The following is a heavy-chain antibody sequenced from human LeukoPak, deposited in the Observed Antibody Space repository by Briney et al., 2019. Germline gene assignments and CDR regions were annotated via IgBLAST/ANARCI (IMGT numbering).Heavy chain of an antibody. D-gene: IGHD4-11*01. CDR3: ARSGGLQKFDY. CDR1: GFTFSSYW. CDR2: IKQDGSEK. J-gene: IGHJ4*02. Sequence: PGGSLRLSCAASGFTFSSYWMSWVRQAPGKGLEWVANIKQDGSEKYYVDSVKGRFTISRDNAKNSLYLQMNSLRTEDTAVYYCARSGGLQKFDYWGQGTLVTVSS. V-gene: IGHV3-7*01.